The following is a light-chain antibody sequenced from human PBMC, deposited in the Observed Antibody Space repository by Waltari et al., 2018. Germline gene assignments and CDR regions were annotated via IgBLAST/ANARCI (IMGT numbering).Light chain of an antibody. CDR1: QSLSSW. J-gene: IGKJ1*01. Sequence: DIQMTQSPSTLSESVGDSVTITCRASQSLSSWFAWYQQKPGKAPKLLIYKAFSLESGVPSSFSGSGSGTEFTLTISSLQPDDFATYYCQQYNSYSRTFGQGTKVEIK. CDR2: KAF. CDR3: QQYNSYSRT. V-gene: IGKV1-5*03.